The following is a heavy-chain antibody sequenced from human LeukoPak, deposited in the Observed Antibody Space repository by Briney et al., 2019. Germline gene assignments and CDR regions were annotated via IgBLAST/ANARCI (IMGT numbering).Heavy chain of an antibody. Sequence: ASVKVSCKASGYTFTSYDINWVRQATGQGLEWMGWMNPNSGNTGYAQKFQGRVTMTRNTSISTAYMELSSLRSEDTAVYYCARMDNDILTGLGEYWGQGTLVTVSS. V-gene: IGHV1-8*01. D-gene: IGHD3-9*01. CDR2: MNPNSGNT. CDR3: ARMDNDILTGLGEY. CDR1: GYTFTSYD. J-gene: IGHJ4*02.